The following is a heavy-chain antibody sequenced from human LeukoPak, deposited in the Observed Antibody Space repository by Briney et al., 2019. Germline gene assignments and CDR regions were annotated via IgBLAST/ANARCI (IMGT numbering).Heavy chain of an antibody. CDR1: GYSFTSYW. CDR3: ARLGYDSSGYRTYHFDY. V-gene: IGHV5-51*03. CDR2: IYPGDSDT. J-gene: IGHJ4*02. Sequence: GESLKISCKGSGYSFTSYWIGWVRQMPGKGLEWMGIIYPGDSDTRYSPSFQGQVTISADKSISTAYLQWSSLKASDTAMYYCARLGYDSSGYRTYHFDYWGQGTLVTVSS. D-gene: IGHD3-22*01.